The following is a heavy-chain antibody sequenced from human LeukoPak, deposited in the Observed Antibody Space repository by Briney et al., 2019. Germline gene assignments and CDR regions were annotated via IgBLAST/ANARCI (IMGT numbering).Heavy chain of an antibody. J-gene: IGHJ4*02. CDR3: ARTLSYSYGYAFDY. CDR1: GYTFTSYG. CDR2: MNPNSGNT. Sequence: AASVKVSCKASGYTFTSYGISWVRQAPGQGLEWMGWMNPNSGNTGYAQKFQGRVTMTRNTSISTAYMELSSLRSEDTAVYYCARTLSYSYGYAFDYWGQGTLVTVSS. V-gene: IGHV1-8*02. D-gene: IGHD5-18*01.